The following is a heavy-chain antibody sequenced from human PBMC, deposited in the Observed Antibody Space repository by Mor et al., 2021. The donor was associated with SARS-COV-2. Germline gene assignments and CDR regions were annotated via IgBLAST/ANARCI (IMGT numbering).Heavy chain of an antibody. V-gene: IGHV3-11*06. Sequence: GRFTISRDNAKNSLYLQMNSLRAEDTAVYYCARDKGDYQGETAADDWGQGTLVTVSS. CDR3: ARDKGDYQGETAADD. J-gene: IGHJ4*02. D-gene: IGHD4-17*01.